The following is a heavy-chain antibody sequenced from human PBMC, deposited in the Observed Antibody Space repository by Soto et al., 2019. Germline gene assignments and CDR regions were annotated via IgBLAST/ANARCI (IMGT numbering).Heavy chain of an antibody. CDR2: INHSGST. CDR3: ARGRLSLTGYYYYYYGMDV. D-gene: IGHD3-9*01. V-gene: IGHV4-34*01. CDR1: GGSFSGYY. J-gene: IGHJ6*02. Sequence: SETLSLTCAVYGGSFSGYYCSWIRQPPGKGLEWIGEINHSGSTNYNPSLKSRVTISVDTSKNQFSLKLSSVTAADTAVYYCARGRLSLTGYYYYYYGMDVWGQGTTVTVYS.